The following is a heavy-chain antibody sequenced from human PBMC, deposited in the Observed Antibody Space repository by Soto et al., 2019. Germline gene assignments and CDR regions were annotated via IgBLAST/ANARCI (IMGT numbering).Heavy chain of an antibody. V-gene: IGHV4-31*03. Sequence: QVQLQESGPGLVKPSQTLSLTCTVSGGSISSGGYYWSWIRQHPGKGLEWIGYIYYSGSTYYNPSLKSRVTISVDKSKNQFSLKLSSVTAADTAVYYCARPVPADTAADAFDIWGQGTMVTVSS. CDR2: IYYSGST. J-gene: IGHJ3*02. CDR3: ARPVPADTAADAFDI. CDR1: GGSISSGGYY. D-gene: IGHD2-2*01.